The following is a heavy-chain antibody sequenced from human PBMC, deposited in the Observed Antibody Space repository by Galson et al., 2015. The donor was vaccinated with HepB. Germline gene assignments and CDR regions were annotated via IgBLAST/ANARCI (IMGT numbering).Heavy chain of an antibody. V-gene: IGHV1-24*01. D-gene: IGHD6-6*01. CDR1: GYTLTELS. CDR3: ATEQLVLQGMDV. J-gene: IGHJ6*02. Sequence: SVKVSCKVSGYTLTELSMHWVRQAPGKGLEWMGGFDPEDGETIYAQKFQGRVTMTEDTSTDTAYMELSSLRSEDTAVYYCATEQLVLQGMDVWGQGTTVTVSS. CDR2: FDPEDGET.